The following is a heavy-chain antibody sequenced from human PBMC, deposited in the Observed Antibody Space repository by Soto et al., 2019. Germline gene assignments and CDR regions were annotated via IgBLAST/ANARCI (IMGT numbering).Heavy chain of an antibody. D-gene: IGHD1-26*01. CDR3: ARDSREGGVFDY. CDR2: ISSSGGTI. CDR1: GFTFSSYE. Sequence: EVQLVESGGGLVQPGGSLRLSCAASGFTFSSYEMNWVRQAPGKGLEWVSYISSSGGTIYYADSVKGRFTLSRDNAKNSRYLLMNSLRAEDTSSYYCARDSREGGVFDYWGQGTLVTVSS. V-gene: IGHV3-48*03. J-gene: IGHJ4*02.